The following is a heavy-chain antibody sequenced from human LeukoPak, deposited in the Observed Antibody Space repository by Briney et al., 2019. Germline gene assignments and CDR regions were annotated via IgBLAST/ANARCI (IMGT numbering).Heavy chain of an antibody. J-gene: IGHJ4*02. D-gene: IGHD3-10*01. CDR1: GFTFSGYV. CDR2: ISGSGGST. CDR3: ARGYYYGSGSYYNYYFDY. V-gene: IGHV3-23*01. Sequence: GGSLRLSCAASGFTFSGYVMTWVRQPPGKGLQWVADISGSGGSTYYADSVKGRFSISRDNSKNTLYLQMNSLRAEDTAVYYCARGYYYGSGSYYNYYFDYWGQGTLVTVSS.